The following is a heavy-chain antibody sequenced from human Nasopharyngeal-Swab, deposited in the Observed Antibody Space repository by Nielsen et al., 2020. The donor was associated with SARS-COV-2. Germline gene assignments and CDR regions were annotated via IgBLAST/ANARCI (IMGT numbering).Heavy chain of an antibody. J-gene: IGHJ6*02. CDR3: ARGDTGVLGMDV. Sequence: ASVKVSCKASGYTFTSYGISWVRQATGQGLEWMGWMNPNSGNTGYAQKFQGRVTMTRNTSISTAYMELSSLRSEDTAVYYCARGDTGVLGMDVWGQGTTVTVSS. V-gene: IGHV1-8*02. D-gene: IGHD4-23*01. CDR2: MNPNSGNT. CDR1: GYTFTSYG.